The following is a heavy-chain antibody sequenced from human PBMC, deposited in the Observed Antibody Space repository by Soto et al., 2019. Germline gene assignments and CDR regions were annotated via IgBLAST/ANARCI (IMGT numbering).Heavy chain of an antibody. J-gene: IGHJ4*02. CDR1: GFTFSSYS. D-gene: IGHD3-10*01. V-gene: IGHV3-21*01. CDR3: ARINSGGYFDY. CDR2: ISSSSSYI. Sequence: GGSLRLSCAASGFTFSSYSMNWVRQAPGKGLEWVSSISSSSSYIYYADSVKDRFTISRDNAKNSLYLQMNSLRAEDTAVYYCARINSGGYFDYWGQGTLVTVSS.